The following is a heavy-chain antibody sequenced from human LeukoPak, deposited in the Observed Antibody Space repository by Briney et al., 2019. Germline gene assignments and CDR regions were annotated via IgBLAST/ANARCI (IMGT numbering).Heavy chain of an antibody. V-gene: IGHV3-66*01. CDR2: IYSGGST. Sequence: GGSLRLSCAASGFTVSNNYMRWVRQAPGKGLEWVSLIYSGGSTYYADSVKGRFTISRDNAKNSLYLQMNSLRAEDTAVYYCARDAVVIGTAPDDYWGQGTLVTVSS. D-gene: IGHD4-23*01. CDR3: ARDAVVIGTAPDDY. J-gene: IGHJ4*02. CDR1: GFTVSNNY.